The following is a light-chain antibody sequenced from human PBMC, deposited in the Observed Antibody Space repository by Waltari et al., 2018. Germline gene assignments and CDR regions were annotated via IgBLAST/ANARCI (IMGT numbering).Light chain of an antibody. J-gene: IGLJ2*01. CDR1: YYDIGNYDL. CDR2: EAT. Sequence: QSALTQPASSSGSPGQSVPISCPGTYYDIGNYDLVYWYQQYPGKAPRLIIYEATSRPSWVSNRFSASKSGNTASLTISGLQTEDEAHYYCCSYAGENTMIFGGGTRLTVL. CDR3: CSYAGENTMI. V-gene: IGLV2-23*01.